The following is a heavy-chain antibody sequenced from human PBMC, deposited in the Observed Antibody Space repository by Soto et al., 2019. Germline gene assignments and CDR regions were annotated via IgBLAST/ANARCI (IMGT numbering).Heavy chain of an antibody. V-gene: IGHV4-59*01. CDR3: ARKGSPFYYYYMDV. CDR2: IYYSGST. CDR1: GGSISSYY. Sequence: QVQLQESGPGLVKPSETLSLTCTVSGGSISSYYWSWIRQPPGKGLEWIGYIYYSGSTNYNPSLKSRVTISVETSKNQFSLKLSSVTAADTAVYYCARKGSPFYYYYMDVWGKGTTVTVSS. J-gene: IGHJ6*03. D-gene: IGHD2-15*01.